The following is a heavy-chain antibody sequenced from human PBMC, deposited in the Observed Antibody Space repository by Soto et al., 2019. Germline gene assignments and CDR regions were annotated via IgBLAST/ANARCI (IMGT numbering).Heavy chain of an antibody. V-gene: IGHV3-23*01. D-gene: IGHD1-1*01. CDR2: ISVTGSGT. CDR3: ARTRTTKSRDY. CDR1: GFTFSSYD. Sequence: EVQLLESGGGLVQPGGSLGLSCAASGFTFSSYDMSWVRQAPGKGLEYVSSISVTGSGTYYADSVKGRFTISRDNSKNTLYLQMNSLRVEDTAVYYCARTRTTKSRDYWGQGTLVTVSS. J-gene: IGHJ4*02.